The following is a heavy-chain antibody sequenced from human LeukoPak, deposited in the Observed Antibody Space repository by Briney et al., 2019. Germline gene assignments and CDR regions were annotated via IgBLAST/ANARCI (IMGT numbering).Heavy chain of an antibody. CDR2: ISSSGSTI. V-gene: IGHV3-48*03. CDR3: AGVSQTNKRDITDSSG. CDR1: GFTFSSYE. D-gene: IGHD6-19*01. J-gene: IGHJ6*01. Sequence: GGSLRLSCAASGFTFSSYEMNWVRQAPGKGLEWVSYISSSGSTIYYADSVKGRFTISRENAKSSLYLQMNSLRAEDTAVYYCAGVSQTNKRDITDSSGWG.